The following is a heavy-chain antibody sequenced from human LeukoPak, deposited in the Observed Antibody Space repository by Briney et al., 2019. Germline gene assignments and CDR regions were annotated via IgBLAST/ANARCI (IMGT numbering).Heavy chain of an antibody. CDR3: AESGITMVRGVPTIDY. Sequence: GGSLRLSCAASGFTFSSYGMSWVRQAPGKGLEWVSAISGSGGSTYYADSVKGRFTISRDNSKNTLYLQMNSLRAEDTAVYYCAESGITMVRGVPTIDYWGQGTLVTVSS. V-gene: IGHV3-23*01. J-gene: IGHJ4*02. D-gene: IGHD3-10*01. CDR1: GFTFSSYG. CDR2: ISGSGGST.